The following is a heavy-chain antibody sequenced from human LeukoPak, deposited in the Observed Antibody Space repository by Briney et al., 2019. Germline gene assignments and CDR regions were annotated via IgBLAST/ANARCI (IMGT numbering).Heavy chain of an antibody. Sequence: GGSLRLSCAASGFTVSSNYMSWVRQAPGKGLGWVSVIYSGGSTYYADSVKGRFTISRDNSKNTLYLQMNSLRAEDTAVYYCARDSSGWWGYFDYWGQGTLVTVSS. D-gene: IGHD6-19*01. J-gene: IGHJ4*02. CDR1: GFTVSSNY. V-gene: IGHV3-53*01. CDR2: IYSGGST. CDR3: ARDSSGWWGYFDY.